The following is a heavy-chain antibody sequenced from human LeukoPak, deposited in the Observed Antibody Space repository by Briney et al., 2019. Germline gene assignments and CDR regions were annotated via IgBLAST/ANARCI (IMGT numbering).Heavy chain of an antibody. V-gene: IGHV1-8*01. D-gene: IGHD6-13*01. CDR1: GYSFISYD. CDR3: ASPIAQYSNSWLYFYYGLHV. J-gene: IGHJ6*02. CDR2: MNPNSGST. Sequence: ASVKVSCKASGYSFISYDINWVRQATGQGLEWLGWMNPNSGSTGYAQNFQGRVSMTRDTSISTAYMELSNLGSDDTAVDYCASPIAQYSNSWLYFYYGLHVWRQGTTLTVS.